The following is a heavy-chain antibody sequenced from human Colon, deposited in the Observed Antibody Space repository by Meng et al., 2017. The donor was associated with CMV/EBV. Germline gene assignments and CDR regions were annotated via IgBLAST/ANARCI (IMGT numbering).Heavy chain of an antibody. CDR3: ARTDCSTTSCYPFWFDP. CDR2: FDPEDGET. Sequence: ASVKVSCKVSGYTLTELSMHWVRQAPGKGLEWMGGFDPEDGETIYAQKFQGRVTMTEDTSTDTAYMELSSLRSEDTAVYYCARTDCSTTSCYPFWFDPWGQGTQVTVSS. D-gene: IGHD2-2*01. V-gene: IGHV1-24*01. CDR1: GYTLTELS. J-gene: IGHJ5*02.